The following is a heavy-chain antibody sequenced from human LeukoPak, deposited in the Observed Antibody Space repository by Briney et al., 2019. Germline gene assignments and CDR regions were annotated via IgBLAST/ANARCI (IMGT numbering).Heavy chain of an antibody. CDR3: ARGGSGDSSGDITY. D-gene: IGHD5-18*01. CDR1: GFTCRSYW. CDR2: IHPDGSTT. Sequence: GGSLRLSCAASGFTCRSYWMHWIRQVPGKGLVWVSRIHPDGSTTNYADSVKGRFTISRDSAKNTLYLQMNSLTDEDTGVYYCARGGSGDSSGDITYCGQGSLVTVSS. V-gene: IGHV3-74*01. J-gene: IGHJ4*02.